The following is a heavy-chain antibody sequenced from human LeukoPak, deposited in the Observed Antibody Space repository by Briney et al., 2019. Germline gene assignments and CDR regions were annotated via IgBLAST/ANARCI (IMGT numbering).Heavy chain of an antibody. D-gene: IGHD3-16*01. CDR2: ISSEVDKK. CDR3: ATPGSVSLMLHYFDY. V-gene: IGHV3-30-3*01. J-gene: IGHJ4*02. CDR1: GFTFSNYA. Sequence: GRSLRLSCAASGFTFSNYAMHWVRQAPGEGLEWVAVISSEVDKKYYADSVEGRFTISRDNSKYTLYLQMNSLTPEDTAVYYCATPGSVSLMLHYFDYWGQGTPVTVSS.